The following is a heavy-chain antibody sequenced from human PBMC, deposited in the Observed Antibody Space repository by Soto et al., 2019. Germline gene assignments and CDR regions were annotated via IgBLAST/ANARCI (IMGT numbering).Heavy chain of an antibody. D-gene: IGHD6-13*01. CDR1: GFTFSNAW. Sequence: EVQLVESGGGLVKPGGSLRLSCAASGFTFSNAWMSWVRQAPGKGLEWVGRIKSKTDGGTTDYAAPVKGRFTISRDDSKNTLYLQMNSLKTEDTAVYYCTTSVLAAAGDHDAFDIWGQGTMVTVSS. CDR3: TTSVLAAAGDHDAFDI. CDR2: IKSKTDGGTT. J-gene: IGHJ3*02. V-gene: IGHV3-15*01.